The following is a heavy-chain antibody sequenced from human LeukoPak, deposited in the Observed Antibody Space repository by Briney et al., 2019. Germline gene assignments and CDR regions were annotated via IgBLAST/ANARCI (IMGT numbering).Heavy chain of an antibody. CDR1: GGSFSGYY. D-gene: IGHD3-3*01. V-gene: IGHV4-34*01. CDR2: INHSGST. CDR3: ARVGFLSGLPRRGYYYYYMDV. Sequence: PSETLSLTCAVYGGSFSGYYWSWIRQPPGKGLEWIGEINHSGSTNYNPSLKSRVTISVDTSKNQFSLKLSSVTAADTAVYYCARVGFLSGLPRRGYYYYYMDVWGKGTTVTVSS. J-gene: IGHJ6*03.